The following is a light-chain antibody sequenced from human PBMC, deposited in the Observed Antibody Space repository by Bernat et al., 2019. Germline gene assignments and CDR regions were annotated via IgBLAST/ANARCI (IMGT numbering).Light chain of an antibody. CDR2: KIS. Sequence: DVVMTQSPLSLPVTLGQPASISCRSSQGLVYRDGNTYLTWFQQRPGQSPRRLIYKISNRDSGVPDRLSGSGSGTDFTLIISRVEAEDVGLYYCMQGTHWPWTFGQGTKVEIK. CDR1: QGLVYRDGNTY. V-gene: IGKV2-30*01. J-gene: IGKJ1*01. CDR3: MQGTHWPWT.